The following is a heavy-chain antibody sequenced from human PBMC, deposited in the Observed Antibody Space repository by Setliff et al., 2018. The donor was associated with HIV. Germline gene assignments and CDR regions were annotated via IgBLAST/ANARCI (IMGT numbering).Heavy chain of an antibody. Sequence: ASVKVSCKASGYTFTSYYIHWLRQVPGQGLEWMGVMNPNGRSTDFAQKFQGRRRLTTDTSTNTVYLELNSLRSDDTAVYYCARVYCSISTCDDEYFFDYWGQGTLVTVSS. CDR3: ARVYCSISTCDDEYFFDY. CDR2: MNPNGRST. V-gene: IGHV1-46*01. J-gene: IGHJ4*02. CDR1: GYTFTSYY. D-gene: IGHD2-15*01.